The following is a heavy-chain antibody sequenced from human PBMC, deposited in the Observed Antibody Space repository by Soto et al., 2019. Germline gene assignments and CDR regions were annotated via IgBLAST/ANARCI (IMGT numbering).Heavy chain of an antibody. D-gene: IGHD3-16*02. V-gene: IGHV4-30-4*01. Sequence: QVQLQESGPGLVKPSQTLSLTCTVSGGSINSGDYHWSWIRQSPGKGLEWIGAIYYSGSTYYNPSLNSRIRISVDTSNNQFSLNINSVTAADTAXXXXXXXYRVPSAGAMDVWGQGTTVTVSS. CDR3: XXXYRVPSAGAMDV. CDR1: GGSINSGDYH. J-gene: IGHJ6*02. CDR2: IYYSGST.